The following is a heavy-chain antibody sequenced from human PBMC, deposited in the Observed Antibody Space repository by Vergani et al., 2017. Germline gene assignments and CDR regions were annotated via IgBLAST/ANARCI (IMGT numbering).Heavy chain of an antibody. CDR2: IYYSGST. Sequence: QVQLQESGPGLVKPSQTLSLTCTVSGGSISSGGYYWSWIRQHPGKGLEWIGYIYYSGSTYYNPSLQSRVTISVDTSKNQFSLKLSSVTAADTAVYYCARDRLGSYHRYDYWGQGTLVTVSS. D-gene: IGHD1-26*01. J-gene: IGHJ4*02. CDR3: ARDRLGSYHRYDY. CDR1: GGSISSGGYY. V-gene: IGHV4-31*03.